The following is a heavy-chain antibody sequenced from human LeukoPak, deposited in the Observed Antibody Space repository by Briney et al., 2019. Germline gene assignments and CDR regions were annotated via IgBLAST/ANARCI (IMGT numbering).Heavy chain of an antibody. D-gene: IGHD3-9*01. CDR3: ARRYYDILTGPEAFNF. CDR1: GGSFTTYY. CDR2: INHNEFT. Sequence: SETLSLTCAVYGGSFTTYYWSWIRQPPGKGLEWIGEINHNEFTNYNPSLESRVTMSVDTSKNQFSLKLSSVTAADTAVYFCARRYYDILTGPEAFNFWGQGTLVTVSS. J-gene: IGHJ4*02. V-gene: IGHV4-34*01.